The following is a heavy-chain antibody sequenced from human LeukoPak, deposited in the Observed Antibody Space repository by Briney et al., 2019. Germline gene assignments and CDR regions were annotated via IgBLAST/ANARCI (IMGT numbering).Heavy chain of an antibody. J-gene: IGHJ4*02. CDR2: ISGTGDNT. D-gene: IGHD3-10*01. Sequence: PGGSLRLSGAASGFTFGSYAMNWVRQVPGKGLEWVSSISGTGDNTVYADSVKGRFTISRDNSKNTLHLQMNNLRADDTAVYYCAKDSGSTLDYWGQGTLVTVSS. CDR1: GFTFGSYA. V-gene: IGHV3-23*01. CDR3: AKDSGSTLDY.